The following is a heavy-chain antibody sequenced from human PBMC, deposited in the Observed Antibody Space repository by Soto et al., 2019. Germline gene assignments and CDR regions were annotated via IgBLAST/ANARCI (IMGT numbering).Heavy chain of an antibody. CDR3: ARDLYDSSGYPVYFDY. CDR1: GGTFISYA. Sequence: PSVKVSCKASGGTFISYAISWVRQAPGQGLEWMGGIIPIFGTANYAQKFQGRVTITADESTSTAYMELSSLRSEDTAVYYCARDLYDSSGYPVYFDYWGQGTLVTVSS. CDR2: IIPIFGTA. D-gene: IGHD3-22*01. J-gene: IGHJ4*02. V-gene: IGHV1-69*13.